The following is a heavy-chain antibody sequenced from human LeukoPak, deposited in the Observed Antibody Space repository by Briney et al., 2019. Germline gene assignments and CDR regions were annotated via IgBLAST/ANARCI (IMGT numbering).Heavy chain of an antibody. D-gene: IGHD1-26*01. CDR1: GYTFTSYD. CDR3: ARDNSVGDNAWWFDP. J-gene: IGHJ5*02. Sequence: ASVKVPCKASGYTFTSYDINWVRQATGQGLEWMGWMNPNSGNTGYAQKFQGRVTMTRDMSTSTDYMELSSLRSEDTAIYYCARDNSVGDNAWWFDPWGQGTLVTVSS. V-gene: IGHV1-8*01. CDR2: MNPNSGNT.